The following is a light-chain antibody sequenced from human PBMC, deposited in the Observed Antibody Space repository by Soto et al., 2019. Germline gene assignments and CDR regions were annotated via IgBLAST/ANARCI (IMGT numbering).Light chain of an antibody. CDR2: AVS. CDR3: QQNYNTPLT. Sequence: DIEMTQSPSSLSASVGDRDTITCRASQTISSYLNWYHQKPGKAPKLLIYAVSNLQSGVPSRFSGSGSGTHFTLTISSPQPEDFSTYYCQQNYNTPLTFGPGTKVDIK. J-gene: IGKJ3*01. CDR1: QTISSY. V-gene: IGKV1-39*01.